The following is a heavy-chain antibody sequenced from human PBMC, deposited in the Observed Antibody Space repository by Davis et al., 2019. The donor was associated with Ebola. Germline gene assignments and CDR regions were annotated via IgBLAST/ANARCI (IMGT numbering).Heavy chain of an antibody. CDR2: INPNSGGT. CDR3: ARDADYYYGSGSYGVMDV. CDR1: GYTFTGYY. V-gene: IGHV1-2*02. J-gene: IGHJ6*02. D-gene: IGHD3-10*01. Sequence: ASVKVSCKASGYTFTGYYMHWVRQAPGQGLEWMGWINPNSGGTNYAQKFQGRVTITADESTSTAYMELSSLRSEDTAVYYCARDADYYYGSGSYGVMDVWGQGTTVTVSS.